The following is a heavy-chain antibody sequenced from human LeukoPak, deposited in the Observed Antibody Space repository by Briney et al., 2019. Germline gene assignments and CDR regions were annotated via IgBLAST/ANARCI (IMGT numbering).Heavy chain of an antibody. CDR2: ISYDGSNK. J-gene: IGHJ6*02. CDR3: AREPGEGHSTLMEYYYGMDV. D-gene: IGHD3-10*01. V-gene: IGHV3-30-3*01. Sequence: PGRSLRLSCAASGFTFSSYAMHWVRQAPGKGLEWVAVISYDGSNKYYADSVKGRFTISSDNSKNTLYLQMNSLRAEDTAVYYCAREPGEGHSTLMEYYYGMDVWGQGTTVTVSS. CDR1: GFTFSSYA.